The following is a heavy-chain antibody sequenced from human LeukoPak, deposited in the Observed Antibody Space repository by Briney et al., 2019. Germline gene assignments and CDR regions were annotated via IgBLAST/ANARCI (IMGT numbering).Heavy chain of an antibody. J-gene: IGHJ3*01. CDR3: AKGDYGGNSAGYGFDV. Sequence: PGGSLRLSCAASGFTFSSYAMSWVRQAPGKGLEWVSAISGSGGSTYYADSVKGRFTISRDNSKNTLYLQMTSLRAEDTAVYYCAKGDYGGNSAGYGFDVWGQGTMVTVSS. CDR1: GFTFSSYA. V-gene: IGHV3-23*01. D-gene: IGHD4-23*01. CDR2: ISGSGGST.